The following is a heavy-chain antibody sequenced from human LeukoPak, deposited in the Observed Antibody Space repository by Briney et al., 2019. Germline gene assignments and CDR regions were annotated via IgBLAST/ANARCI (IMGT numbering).Heavy chain of an antibody. CDR2: IIPIFGTA. CDR3: ARNYYDSSGYYFFAFDI. J-gene: IGHJ3*02. CDR1: VGTFSSYA. D-gene: IGHD3-22*01. V-gene: IGHV1-69*05. Sequence: ASVKVSCKASVGTFSSYAISWVRQAPGQRLEWMGRIIPIFGTANYAQKFQGRVTITTDESTSTAYMELSSLRSEDTAVYYCARNYYDSSGYYFFAFDIWGQGTMVTVSS.